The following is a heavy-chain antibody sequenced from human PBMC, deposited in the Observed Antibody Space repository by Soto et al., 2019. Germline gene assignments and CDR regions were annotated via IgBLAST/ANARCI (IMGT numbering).Heavy chain of an antibody. CDR1: GFTYDSYA. CDR2: INSGGTVA. Sequence: EVQLLASGGGLVQPGGSLRLSCAASGFTYDSYAMSWFRQAPGKGLEWVSGINSGGTVAHYADSVKGRFAISRDNSKNTLSLEMNSLRADDTGLYYCAISTGGFGGLFVVPSDYWGQGTLVTVSS. CDR3: AISTGGFGGLFVVPSDY. J-gene: IGHJ4*02. V-gene: IGHV3-23*01. D-gene: IGHD3-16*01.